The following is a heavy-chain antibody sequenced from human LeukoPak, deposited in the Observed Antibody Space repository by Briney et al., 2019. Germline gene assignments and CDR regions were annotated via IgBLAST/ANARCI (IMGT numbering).Heavy chain of an antibody. Sequence: GRSLRLSCAASGFTFDDYAMHWVRQAPGKGLEWVSGISWNSGSIGYADSVKGRFTISRDNAKNSLYLQMNSLRAEDTALYYCAKVMTTVTTVGAFDIWGQGTMVTVSS. V-gene: IGHV3-9*01. J-gene: IGHJ3*02. CDR3: AKVMTTVTTVGAFDI. CDR2: ISWNSGSI. CDR1: GFTFDDYA. D-gene: IGHD4-17*01.